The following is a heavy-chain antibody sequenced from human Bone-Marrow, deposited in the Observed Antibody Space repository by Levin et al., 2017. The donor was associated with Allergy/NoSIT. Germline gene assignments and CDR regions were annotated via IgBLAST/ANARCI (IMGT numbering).Heavy chain of an antibody. Sequence: HPGGSLRLSCAASGFTFDDYAMHWVRQAPGKGLEWVSSISWNSDRIGYGDSVKGRFTISRDNARNTLFLQMDSLSPEDTAFYYCVKEQHYNFWSDFDSWGQGTLVTVSS. CDR1: GFTFDDYA. CDR3: VKEQHYNFWSDFDS. V-gene: IGHV3-9*01. CDR2: ISWNSDRI. J-gene: IGHJ4*02. D-gene: IGHD3/OR15-3a*01.